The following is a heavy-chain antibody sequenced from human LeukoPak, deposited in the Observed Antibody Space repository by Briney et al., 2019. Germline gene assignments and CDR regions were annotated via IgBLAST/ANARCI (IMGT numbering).Heavy chain of an antibody. CDR3: AREFRGVFDS. CDR1: GFSFSSCY. CDR2: IKQDGSEK. Sequence: GGSLRLSCAASGFSFSSCYMSWVRQAPGKGLEWVANIKQDGSEKYYVDSMKGRFTISRDNAKNSLYLQMSSLRVDDTAVYYCAREFRGVFDSWGQGTLVTVSS. J-gene: IGHJ4*02. V-gene: IGHV3-7*01. D-gene: IGHD3-16*01.